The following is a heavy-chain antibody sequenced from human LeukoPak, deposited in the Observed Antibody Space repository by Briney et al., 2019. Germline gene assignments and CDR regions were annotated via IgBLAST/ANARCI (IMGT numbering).Heavy chain of an antibody. J-gene: IGHJ4*02. CDR3: ARPSSRGSYEGDY. CDR1: GGSISSSSYY. V-gene: IGHV4-39*01. Sequence: SETLSLTCTVSGGSISSSSYYWGWIRQPPGKGLEWIGSTYYSGSTYYNPSLKSRVTISVDTSKNQFSLKLSSVTAADTAVYYCARPSSRGSYEGDYWGQGTLVTVSS. D-gene: IGHD1-26*01. CDR2: TYYSGST.